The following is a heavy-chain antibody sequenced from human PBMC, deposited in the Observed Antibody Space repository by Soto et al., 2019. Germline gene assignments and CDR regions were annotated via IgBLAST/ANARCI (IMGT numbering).Heavy chain of an antibody. CDR2: IIPILGIA. Sequence: ASVHVSCKASGGTFSSYTISWVRQAPGQGLEWMGRIIPILGIANYAQKFQGRVTITADKSTSTAYMELSSLRSEDTAVYYCAREGYCSGGSCYNWFDPWGQGTLVTVSS. CDR3: AREGYCSGGSCYNWFDP. V-gene: IGHV1-69*04. D-gene: IGHD2-15*01. CDR1: GGTFSSYT. J-gene: IGHJ5*02.